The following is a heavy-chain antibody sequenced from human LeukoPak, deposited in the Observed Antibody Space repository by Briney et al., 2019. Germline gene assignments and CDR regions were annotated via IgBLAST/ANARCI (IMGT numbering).Heavy chain of an antibody. D-gene: IGHD3-3*01. CDR1: GFTFSNYA. J-gene: IGHJ4*02. V-gene: IGHV3-30*04. Sequence: SGGSLRLSCAASGFTFSNYAMHWVRQAPGKGLEWVAVISYDGRNKYYADSVKGRFTISRDNSKNTLYLQVNSLRAEDTAVYYCARQHDLWKNYCFDYWGQGAQVTVSS. CDR3: ARQHDLWKNYCFDY. CDR2: ISYDGRNK.